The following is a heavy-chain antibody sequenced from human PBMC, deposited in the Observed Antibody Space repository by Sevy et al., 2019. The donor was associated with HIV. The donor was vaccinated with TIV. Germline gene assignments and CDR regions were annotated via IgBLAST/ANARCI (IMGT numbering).Heavy chain of an antibody. V-gene: IGHV3-30*04. D-gene: IGHD3-3*01. Sequence: GGSLRLSCAASGFTFSRYSMHWVRQAPGKGLEWVATISFDASNKHYADSVKGRFTISRANAKSSLYLQMNSLRVEDTAIYYCARDFTIFGVVSGIDYWGQGNLVTVSS. CDR2: ISFDASNK. CDR3: ARDFTIFGVVSGIDY. J-gene: IGHJ4*02. CDR1: GFTFSRYS.